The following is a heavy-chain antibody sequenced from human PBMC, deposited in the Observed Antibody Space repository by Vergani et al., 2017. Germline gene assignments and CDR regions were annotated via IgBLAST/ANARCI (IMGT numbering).Heavy chain of an antibody. D-gene: IGHD2-21*02. J-gene: IGHJ3*02. CDR3: AKGYCGGDCSYDASDI. V-gene: IGHV3-9*01. Sequence: EVQLVESGGGLVQPGRSLRLSCAASGFTFDDYAMHWVRQAPGKGLEWVSGIRWNSGSIGYADSVKGRFTISRDNAKNSLYLQMNSLRAEDTALYYCAKGYCGGDCSYDASDIWGQGTMVTVSS. CDR1: GFTFDDYA. CDR2: IRWNSGSI.